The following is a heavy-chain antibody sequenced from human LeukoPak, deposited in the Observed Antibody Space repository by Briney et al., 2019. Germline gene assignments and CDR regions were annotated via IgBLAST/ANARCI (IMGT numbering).Heavy chain of an antibody. V-gene: IGHV4-34*01. CDR2: INHSGST. D-gene: IGHD3-9*01. CDR3: AIRKYYDILTGYRKIPTSGFDP. CDR1: GGSFSCYY. Sequence: SETLSLTCAVYGGSFSCYYWSWIRQPPGKTLEWIGEINHSGSTNYNPSLKSRVTISVDTSKNQFSLKLSSVTAADTAVYYCAIRKYYDILTGYRKIPTSGFDPWGQGTLVTVSS. J-gene: IGHJ5*02.